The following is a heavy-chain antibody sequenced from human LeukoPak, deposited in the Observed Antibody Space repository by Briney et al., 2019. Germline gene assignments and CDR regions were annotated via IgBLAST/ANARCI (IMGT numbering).Heavy chain of an antibody. V-gene: IGHV1-8*01. CDR2: MNPNSGNT. CDR1: GYTFTSYD. Sequence: ASVKVSCKAPGYTFTSYDINWVRQATGQGLEWMGWMNPNSGNTGYAQKFQGRVTMTRNTSISTAYMELSSLRSEDTAVYYCARWDGGGKWLPLGYWGQGTLVTVSS. CDR3: ARWDGGGKWLPLGY. D-gene: IGHD5-12*01. J-gene: IGHJ4*02.